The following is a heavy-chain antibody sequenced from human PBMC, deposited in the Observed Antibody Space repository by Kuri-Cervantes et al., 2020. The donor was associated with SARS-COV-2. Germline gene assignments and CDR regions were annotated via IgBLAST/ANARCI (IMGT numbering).Heavy chain of an antibody. D-gene: IGHD2-15*01. Sequence: ETLRLSCTVSGGSISSSSYYWCWIRQPPGKGLEWIGSIYNSGSTYYNPSLKSRVTISVDTSKNQFSLKLSSVTAADTAVYYCARPHGGSRLYDAFDFWGQGTMVTVSS. J-gene: IGHJ3*01. CDR1: GGSISSSSYY. CDR3: ARPHGGSRLYDAFDF. CDR2: IYNSGST. V-gene: IGHV4-39*07.